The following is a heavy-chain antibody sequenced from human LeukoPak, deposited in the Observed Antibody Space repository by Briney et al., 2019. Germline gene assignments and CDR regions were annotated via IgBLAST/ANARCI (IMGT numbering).Heavy chain of an antibody. CDR3: ARKGHYGDYYFDY. D-gene: IGHD4-17*01. CDR1: GFTFSSYS. Sequence: GGSLRLSCAASGFTFSSYSMNWVRQAPGKGLEWVSSISSSSSYIYYADPVKGRFTISRDNAKNSLYLQMNSLRAEDTAVYYCARKGHYGDYYFDYWGQGTLVTVSS. J-gene: IGHJ4*02. CDR2: ISSSSSYI. V-gene: IGHV3-21*01.